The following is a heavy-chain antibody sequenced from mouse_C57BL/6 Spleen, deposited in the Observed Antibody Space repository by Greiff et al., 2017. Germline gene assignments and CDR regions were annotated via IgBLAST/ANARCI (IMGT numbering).Heavy chain of an antibody. CDR1: GYTFTSYW. CDR3: ASYGRGFAY. CDR2: IDPSDSYT. J-gene: IGHJ3*01. D-gene: IGHD2-10*02. Sequence: QVQLQQPGAELVMPGASVKLSCKASGYTFTSYWMHWVKQRPGQGLEWIGEIDPSDSYTNYNQKFKGKSTLTVDKSSRTAYMQLSSLTSEDSAVYYCASYGRGFAYWGQGTLVTVSA. V-gene: IGHV1-69*01.